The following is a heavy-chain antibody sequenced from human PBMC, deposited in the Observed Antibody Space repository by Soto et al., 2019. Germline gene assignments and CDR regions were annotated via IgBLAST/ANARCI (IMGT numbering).Heavy chain of an antibody. J-gene: IGHJ4*02. CDR3: AKGAIV. D-gene: IGHD2-2*02. V-gene: IGHV3-30*18. CDR1: GFTFSSYG. CDR2: ISYDGSNK. Sequence: GGSLRLSCAASGFTFSSYGMHWVRQAPGKGLEWVAVISYDGSNKYYADSVKGRFTISRDNSKNTLYLQMNSLRAEDTAVYYCAKGAIVWGQGTLVTVS.